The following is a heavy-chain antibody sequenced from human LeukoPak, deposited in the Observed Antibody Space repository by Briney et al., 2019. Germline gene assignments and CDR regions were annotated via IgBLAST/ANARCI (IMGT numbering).Heavy chain of an antibody. V-gene: IGHV4-4*07. CDR3: ARRRRANRGSYNWFDP. CDR2: IFASGST. CDR1: GGSISTYS. D-gene: IGHD1-26*01. Sequence: PSETLSLTCTVSGGSISTYSWNWIRQPAGKGLEWIGRIFASGSTKYNPSLKSRVTMSVETSKNQFSLKLSSVTAADTAVYYCARRRRANRGSYNWFDPWGQGTLVTVSS. J-gene: IGHJ5*02.